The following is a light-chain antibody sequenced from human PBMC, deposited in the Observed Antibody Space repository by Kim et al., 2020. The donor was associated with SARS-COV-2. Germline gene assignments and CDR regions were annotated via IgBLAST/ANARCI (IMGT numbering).Light chain of an antibody. J-gene: IGLJ1*01. CDR3: QVWDTSSDHHYV. V-gene: IGLV3-21*04. CDR1: NIGSKS. Sequence: SYELTQPPSLSVAPGKTARITCVGNNIGSKSVHWYRQKTGQAPVVVMCFDSDRPSGIPERFSGSNSGNTATLTISGVEAGDEADYYCQVWDTSSDHHYVFGPGTKVTVL. CDR2: FDS.